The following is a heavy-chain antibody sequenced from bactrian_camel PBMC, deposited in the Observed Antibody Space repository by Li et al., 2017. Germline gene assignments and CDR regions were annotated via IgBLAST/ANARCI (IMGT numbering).Heavy chain of an antibody. Sequence: VQLVESGGGSVQDGGSLRLSCEVSGYSFGTYCTGWFRQAPGKEREGVASIDSDGRTSYADPVKGRFTISKDNAKNTLYMQMNSLKLEDTAMYYCATMRAGNFCSRVNLLRFGYRGQGTQVTVS. V-gene: IGHV3S55*01. CDR1: GYSFGTYC. J-gene: IGHJ6*01. CDR3: ATMRAGNFCSRVNLLRFGY. D-gene: IGHD4*01. CDR2: IDSDGRT.